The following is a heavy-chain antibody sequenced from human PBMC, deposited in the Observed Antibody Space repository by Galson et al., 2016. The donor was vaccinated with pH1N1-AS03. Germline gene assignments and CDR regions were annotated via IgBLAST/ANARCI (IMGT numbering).Heavy chain of an antibody. CDR1: GYTFTRNY. J-gene: IGHJ4*02. V-gene: IGHV1-46*03. Sequence: SVKVSCKASGYTFTRNYMHWVRQAPGQGLEWMGIIHPSGGSTSYAQKFQGRGTMTGDTSTSTVCMELSSLRSEDTAVYYRARGHDDRHGLTRLGYYFDYWGQGPLVTVSS. CDR2: IHPSGGST. CDR3: ARGHDDRHGLTRLGYYFDY. D-gene: IGHD3-16*01.